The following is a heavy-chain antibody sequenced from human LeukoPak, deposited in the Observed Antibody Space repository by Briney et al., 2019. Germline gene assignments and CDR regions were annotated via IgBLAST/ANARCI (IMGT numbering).Heavy chain of an antibody. Sequence: PGGSLRLSCAASGFTFDDYAMHWVRQAPGKGLEWVSGISWNSGSIGYADSVKGRFTISRDNAKSSLYLQMNSLRAEDTALYYCAKSQRYSYGYGNWGQRTLVTVSS. CDR1: GFTFDDYA. D-gene: IGHD5-18*01. J-gene: IGHJ4*02. CDR2: ISWNSGSI. V-gene: IGHV3-9*01. CDR3: AKSQRYSYGYGN.